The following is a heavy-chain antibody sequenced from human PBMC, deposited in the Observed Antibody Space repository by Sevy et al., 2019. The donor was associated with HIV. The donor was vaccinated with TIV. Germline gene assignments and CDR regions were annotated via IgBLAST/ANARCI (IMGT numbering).Heavy chain of an antibody. Sequence: GGSLRLSCAASGFTVSSNYMSWVRQAPGKGLEWVSVIYSGGSTYYADSVKGGLTISRDNSKNTLYLQMNSLRAEDTAVYYCARAPPEYSGSYYDYWGQGTLVTVSS. J-gene: IGHJ4*02. V-gene: IGHV3-53*01. CDR1: GFTVSSNY. D-gene: IGHD1-26*01. CDR2: IYSGGST. CDR3: ARAPPEYSGSYYDY.